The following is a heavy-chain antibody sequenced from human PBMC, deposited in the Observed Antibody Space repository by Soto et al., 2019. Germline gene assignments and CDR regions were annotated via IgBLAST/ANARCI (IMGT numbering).Heavy chain of an antibody. Sequence: SETLSLTCAVSGYSISSGYYWCFLRQPPGKGLECIGSIYHGGSTYYNPSLNSRVTLSIDMTNNHVSLILNSVTAADTAVYYCARVGPWVPYYYDSSPYTFENWFGPWGQGTLVTVSS. CDR1: GYSISSGYY. D-gene: IGHD3-22*01. CDR2: IYHGGST. CDR3: ARVGPWVPYYYDSSPYTFENWFGP. J-gene: IGHJ5*02. V-gene: IGHV4-38-2*01.